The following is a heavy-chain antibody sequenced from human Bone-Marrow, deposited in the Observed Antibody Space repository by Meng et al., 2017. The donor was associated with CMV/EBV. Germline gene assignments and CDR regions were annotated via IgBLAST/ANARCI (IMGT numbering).Heavy chain of an antibody. J-gene: IGHJ4*02. D-gene: IGHD4-23*01. CDR1: GGTFSSYA. V-gene: IGHV1-69*05. Sequence: SVKISCKASGGTFSSYAISWVRQAPGQGLEWMGGIIPIFGTANYAQKFQGRVTITTDESTSTAYMELSSLRSEDTAVYYCARPNSADYGGNSDWGQGTLVTVSS. CDR2: IIPIFGTA. CDR3: ARPNSADYGGNSD.